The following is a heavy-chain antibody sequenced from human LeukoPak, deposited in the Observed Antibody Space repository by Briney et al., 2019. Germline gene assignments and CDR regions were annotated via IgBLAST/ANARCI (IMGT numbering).Heavy chain of an antibody. Sequence: GGSLRLSCAASGFTFSSYGMHWVRQAPGKGLEWVAFIRYDGVNKYYADSVKGRFTISRDNSKNTLYLQMNSLRPEDTAVYYCAKLISPYDYWGQGTLVTVSS. CDR3: AKLISPYDY. V-gene: IGHV3-30*02. J-gene: IGHJ4*02. CDR1: GFTFSSYG. CDR2: IRYDGVNK.